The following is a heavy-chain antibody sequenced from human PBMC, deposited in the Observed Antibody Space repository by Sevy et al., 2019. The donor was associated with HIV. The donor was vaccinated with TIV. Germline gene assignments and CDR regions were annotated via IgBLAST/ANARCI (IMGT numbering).Heavy chain of an antibody. D-gene: IGHD5-18*01. CDR1: GFTFSSYS. Sequence: GGSLRLSCAASGFTFSSYSMIWVRQAPGKGLEWISYIGGGSVTIYYADSVKGRFTISRDNAKKSVYLEMNSLGVEDTAGYYCARDWWDSYGYHWLDPWGQGTLVTVSS. V-gene: IGHV3-48*01. J-gene: IGHJ5*02. CDR2: IGGGSVTI. CDR3: ARDWWDSYGYHWLDP.